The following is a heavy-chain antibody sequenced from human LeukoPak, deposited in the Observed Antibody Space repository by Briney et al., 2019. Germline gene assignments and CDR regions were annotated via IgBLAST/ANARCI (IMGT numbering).Heavy chain of an antibody. V-gene: IGHV3-30*02. CDR2: IRYHGSNK. Sequence: PGGSLRLSCAASGFTFSSYGMHWVRQAPGKGLEWVAFIRYHGSNKYYADSVKGRFTISRDNSKNTLYLQMNSLRAEDTAVYYCAKFARGRSTNFLMDVWGKGTTVIVSS. J-gene: IGHJ6*03. CDR3: AKFARGRSTNFLMDV. CDR1: GFTFSSYG. D-gene: IGHD2-2*01.